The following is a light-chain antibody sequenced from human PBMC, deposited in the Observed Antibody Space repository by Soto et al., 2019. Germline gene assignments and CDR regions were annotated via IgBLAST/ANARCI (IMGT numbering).Light chain of an antibody. CDR3: QQYNNWLT. V-gene: IGKV3-15*01. CDR1: QSVSSN. Sequence: EIVMTQSPATLSVSPGERATLSRRASQSVSSNLAWYQQKPGQAPRLLIYGASTRATGIPARFSGSGSGTEFTLTISSLQSEDFAVYYCQQYNNWLTFGGGTKVDIK. J-gene: IGKJ4*01. CDR2: GAS.